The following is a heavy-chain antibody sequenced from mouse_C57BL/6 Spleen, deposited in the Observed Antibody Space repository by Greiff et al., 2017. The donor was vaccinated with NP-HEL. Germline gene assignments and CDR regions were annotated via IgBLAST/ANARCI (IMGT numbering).Heavy chain of an antibody. V-gene: IGHV1-15*01. J-gene: IGHJ1*03. CDR1: GYTFTDYE. CDR3: TRLSLYWYFDV. Sequence: QVQLQQSGAELVRPGASVTLSCKASGYTFTDYEMHWGKQTPVQGLEWIGAIDPETGGTAYNQKFKGKAILTADKSSSTAYMELRSLTSEDSAVYYCTRLSLYWYFDVWGTGTTVTVSS. CDR2: IDPETGGT.